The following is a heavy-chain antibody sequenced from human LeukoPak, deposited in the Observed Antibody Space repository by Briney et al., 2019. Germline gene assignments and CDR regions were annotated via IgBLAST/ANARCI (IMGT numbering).Heavy chain of an antibody. V-gene: IGHV4-34*01. Sequence: SETLSLTCAVYNVSFSGYYWSWIRQPPGKGLEWLGEINHRGRTYYNPSLLSRVTISVDTSKNQFSLKLSSVTAADTAVYYCARGWYSSGWFDYWGQGTLVTVSS. CDR2: INHRGRT. D-gene: IGHD6-19*01. CDR3: ARGWYSSGWFDY. CDR1: NVSFSGYY. J-gene: IGHJ4*02.